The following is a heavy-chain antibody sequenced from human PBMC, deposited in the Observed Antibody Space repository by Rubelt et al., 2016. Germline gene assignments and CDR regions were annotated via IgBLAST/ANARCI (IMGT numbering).Heavy chain of an antibody. D-gene: IGHD4-17*01. V-gene: IGHV1-24*01. CDR2: FDPEDGET. J-gene: IGHJ4*02. CDR3: AIRQPDYGDLDFDY. Sequence: QVQLVQSGAEVKKPGASVKVSCKVSGYTLTELSMHWVRQAPGKGLEWMGGFDPEDGETIYAQKFQGRVTMTEDTSTGTADRELSSLRAEDTAVYYCAIRQPDYGDLDFDYWGQGTLVTVSS. CDR1: GYTLTELS.